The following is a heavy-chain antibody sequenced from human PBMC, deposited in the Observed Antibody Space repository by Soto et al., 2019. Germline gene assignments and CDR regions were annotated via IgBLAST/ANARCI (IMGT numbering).Heavy chain of an antibody. CDR3: ARDAVGGLEPNYYYYGMDV. V-gene: IGHV1-24*01. CDR2: FDPEDGET. J-gene: IGHJ6*02. D-gene: IGHD1-1*01. CDR1: GYTLTELS. Sequence: ASVKVSCKVSGYTLTELSMHWVRQAPGKGLEWMGGFDPEDGETIYAQKFQGRVTMTEDTSTDTAYMELSSLRSEDTAVYYCARDAVGGLEPNYYYYGMDVWGQGTTVTVSS.